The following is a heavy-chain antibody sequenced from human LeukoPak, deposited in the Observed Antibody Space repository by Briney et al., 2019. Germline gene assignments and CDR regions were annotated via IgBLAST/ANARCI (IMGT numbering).Heavy chain of an antibody. CDR3: ARSGAHITIFGVVSPFDY. D-gene: IGHD3-3*01. CDR2: ISAYNGNT. CDR1: GYTFTSYG. J-gene: IGHJ4*02. Sequence: ASVKVSCKASGYTFTSYGISWVRQAPGQGLEWMGWISAYNGNTNYAQKLQGRVTMTTDTSTSTAYMELRSLRSDDTAVYYCARSGAHITIFGVVSPFDYWGQGTLVTVSS. V-gene: IGHV1-18*01.